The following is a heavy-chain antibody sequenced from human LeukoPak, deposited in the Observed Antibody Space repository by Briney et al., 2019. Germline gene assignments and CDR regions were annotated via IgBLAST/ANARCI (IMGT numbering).Heavy chain of an antibody. V-gene: IGHV3-7*01. CDR2: IKQDGSEK. J-gene: IGHJ4*02. CDR3: ARNGFDDSSGYSLRRFDY. Sequence: GGSLRLSCAASGYTFSDFSVNWVRQAPGKGLEWVASIKQDGSEKYSVDSVKGRFTISRDNAKNSLYLQMNSLRAEDTAVYYCARNGFDDSSGYSLRRFDYWGQGTLVTVSS. CDR1: GYTFSDFS. D-gene: IGHD3-22*01.